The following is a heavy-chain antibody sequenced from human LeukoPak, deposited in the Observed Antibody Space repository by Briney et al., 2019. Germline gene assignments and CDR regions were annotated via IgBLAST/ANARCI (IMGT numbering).Heavy chain of an antibody. CDR1: GDSITSHY. D-gene: IGHD6-6*01. J-gene: IGHJ4*02. CDR3: ARDGYISSSGPIFDY. CDR2: IHYSGIT. V-gene: IGHV4-59*11. Sequence: SETLSLTCTVSGDSITSHYWSWIRQPPGKGLEWIGYIHYSGITNYNPSLKSRVTLSVDTSNNQFSLKLNSVTAADTAVYYCARDGYISSSGPIFDYWGQGTLVAVSS.